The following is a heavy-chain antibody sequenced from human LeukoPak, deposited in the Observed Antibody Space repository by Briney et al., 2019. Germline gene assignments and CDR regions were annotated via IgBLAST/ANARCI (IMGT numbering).Heavy chain of an antibody. CDR3: AKKAFGGVDI. CDR2: ISGSGRRT. CDR1: GFTFSSYA. D-gene: IGHD3-16*01. Sequence: GGSLRLSCAASGFTFSSYAMSWVRQAPGKGLEWFSAISGSGRRTYSADSVKGRFTISRDNSKNTLYLQMNSLRAEDTAIYYCAKKAFGGVDIWGQGTMVTVSS. J-gene: IGHJ3*02. V-gene: IGHV3-23*01.